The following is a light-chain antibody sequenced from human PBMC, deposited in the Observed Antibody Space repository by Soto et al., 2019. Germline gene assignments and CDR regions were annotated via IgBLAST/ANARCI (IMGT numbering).Light chain of an antibody. CDR2: RTD. CDR1: SSNIGSNT. J-gene: IGLJ1*01. V-gene: IGLV1-44*01. Sequence: QLVLTQPPSASGTPGQRVTISCSGSSSNIGSNTVNWYQHLPGAAPKLLIQRTDQRPSGVPDRFAGSQSGTSASLAISGLQSEDVADYYCAVWDDRLNAYVFATGTKLTVL. CDR3: AVWDDRLNAYV.